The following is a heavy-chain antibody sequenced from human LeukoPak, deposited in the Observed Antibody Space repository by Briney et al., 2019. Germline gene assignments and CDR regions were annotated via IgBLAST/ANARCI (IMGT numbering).Heavy chain of an antibody. D-gene: IGHD3-22*01. Sequence: PGGSLRLSCAASGFTFSSYAMHWVRQAPGKGLEWVGVISSDGSEKYYADSVKGRLTISRDNSKDTLYLQVNGLRAEDTAVYYCARDGDYYDSSGYYRGTFDYWGQGTLVTVSS. V-gene: IGHV3-30*04. CDR2: ISSDGSEK. CDR3: ARDGDYYDSSGYYRGTFDY. J-gene: IGHJ4*02. CDR1: GFTFSSYA.